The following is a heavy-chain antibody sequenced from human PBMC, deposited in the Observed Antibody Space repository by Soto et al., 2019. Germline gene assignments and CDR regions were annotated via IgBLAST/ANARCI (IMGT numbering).Heavy chain of an antibody. V-gene: IGHV2-26*01. CDR2: IFSNDEK. J-gene: IGHJ6*02. CDR1: GFSLSNARMG. CDR3: ARINRRLRRSGVDYYYGIDV. Sequence: QVTLKESGPVLVKLTETLTRTCTVSGFSLSNARMGVSWIRQPPGKALEWLAHIFSNDEKSYSTSLKSRLTISKDTSKSTVVLTMTNMDPVDTATYYCARINRRLRRSGVDYYYGIDVWGQGTTVTVSS. D-gene: IGHD5-12*01.